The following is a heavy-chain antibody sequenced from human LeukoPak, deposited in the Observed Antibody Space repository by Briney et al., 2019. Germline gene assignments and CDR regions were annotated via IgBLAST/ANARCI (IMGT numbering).Heavy chain of an antibody. D-gene: IGHD2-15*01. CDR2: IYYSGST. V-gene: IGHV4-39*07. J-gene: IGHJ3*02. Sequence: SETLSLTCTVSGGSISSSSYYWGWIRQPPGKGLEWIGSIYYSGSTYYNPSLKSRVTISVDTSKNQFSLKLSSVTAADTAVYYCARDAGYCSGGSCHATDAFDIWGQGTMVTVSS. CDR3: ARDAGYCSGGSCHATDAFDI. CDR1: GGSISSSSYY.